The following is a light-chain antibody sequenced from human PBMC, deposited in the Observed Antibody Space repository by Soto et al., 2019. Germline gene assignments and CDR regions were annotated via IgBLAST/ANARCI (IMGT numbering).Light chain of an antibody. V-gene: IGKV1-39*01. CDR2: AAS. Sequence: DIQMTQSPSSLSASVGDTVTITCRASQSISLFLNWYQQKPGKAPKLLIYAASNLHSGVPSRFSGSGSGTDFTLTISSLQPEDFATYYCHQTDSIPETFGQGTEVEIK. CDR3: HQTDSIPET. CDR1: QSISLF. J-gene: IGKJ1*01.